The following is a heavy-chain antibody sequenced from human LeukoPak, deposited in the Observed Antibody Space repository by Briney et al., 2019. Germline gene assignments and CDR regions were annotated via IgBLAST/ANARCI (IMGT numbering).Heavy chain of an antibody. CDR1: GGSISSGDYY. CDR3: ARAAYYYGSGSYYMGKYYYYGMDV. V-gene: IGHV4-30-4*01. J-gene: IGHJ6*02. Sequence: PSETLSLTCTVSGGSISSGDYYWSWIRQPPGKGLEWIGYIYYSGSTYYNPSLKSRVTISVDTSKNQFSLKLSSVTAADTAVYYCARAAYYYGSGSYYMGKYYYYGMDVWGQGTTVTVSS. CDR2: IYYSGST. D-gene: IGHD3-10*01.